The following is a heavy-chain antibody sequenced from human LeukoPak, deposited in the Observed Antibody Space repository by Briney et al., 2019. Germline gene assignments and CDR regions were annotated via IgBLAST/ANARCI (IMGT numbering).Heavy chain of an antibody. J-gene: IGHJ4*02. CDR1: GFTFSNCA. Sequence: GGSLRLSCVTSGFTFSNCAMSWVRQAPGKGLEWVSTNHGASTYYAASVMGRFTISRDNSKNTLYLQMNSLRAEDTAIYYCAKDQAGDGYNSMWGQGTRVTVSS. CDR3: AKDQAGDGYNSM. V-gene: IGHV3-23*01. D-gene: IGHD5-24*01. CDR2: NHGAST.